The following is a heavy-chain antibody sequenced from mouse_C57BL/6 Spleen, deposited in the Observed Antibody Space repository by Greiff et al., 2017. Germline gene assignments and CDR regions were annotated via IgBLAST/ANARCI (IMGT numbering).Heavy chain of an antibody. CDR1: GYTFTSYW. CDR2: IDPSDSET. Sequence: QVQLQQPGAELVRPGSSVKLSCKASGYTFTSYWMHWVKQRPIQGLEWIGNIDPSDSETHYNQKFKDKATLTVDKSSSTAYIQLSSLTSEDSAVYYCARGGGSSSYAMDYWGQGTSVTVSS. J-gene: IGHJ4*01. CDR3: ARGGGSSSYAMDY. V-gene: IGHV1-52*01. D-gene: IGHD1-1*01.